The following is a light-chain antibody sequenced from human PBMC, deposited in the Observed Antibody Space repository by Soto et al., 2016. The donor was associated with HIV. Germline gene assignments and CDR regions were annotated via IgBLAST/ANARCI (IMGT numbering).Light chain of an antibody. Sequence: DIQMTQSPSSLSGSIGDRVSITCRASQDIYNYLAWYQQKPGKVPRLLISAAMNLESGVPSRFRGSGSGTEFTLTISSLQPDDFATYYCQQFGNSPYTFGQGTKLEIK. CDR3: QQFGNSPYT. J-gene: IGKJ2*01. CDR1: QDIYNY. V-gene: IGKV1-27*01. CDR2: AAM.